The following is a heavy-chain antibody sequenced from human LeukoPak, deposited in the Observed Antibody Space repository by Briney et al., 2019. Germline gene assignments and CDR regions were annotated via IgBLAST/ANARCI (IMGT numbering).Heavy chain of an antibody. Sequence: GGSLRLSCAAAGFSFSSYAMTWVRQAPGKGLEWVSVISSTGETTYYADSVKGRFTISRDNSKNTLYLQMNSLRAEDTAVYYCAKRIAAAGPYFDYWGQGTLVTVSS. J-gene: IGHJ4*02. D-gene: IGHD6-13*01. V-gene: IGHV3-23*01. CDR1: GFSFSSYA. CDR3: AKRIAAAGPYFDY. CDR2: ISSTGETT.